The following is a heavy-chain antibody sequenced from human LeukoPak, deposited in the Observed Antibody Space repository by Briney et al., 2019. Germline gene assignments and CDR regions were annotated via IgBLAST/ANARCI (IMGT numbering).Heavy chain of an antibody. CDR2: IWYDGSNK. D-gene: IGHD3-3*01. CDR1: GFTFSSYG. Sequence: PGGSLRLSCAASGFTFSSYGMHWVRQAPGKGLEWVAVIWYDGSNKYYADSVKGRFTISRDNSKNTLYLQMNSLRAEDTAVYYCAKDLPRGRPWNYRDYWGQGTLVTVSS. V-gene: IGHV3-30*02. J-gene: IGHJ4*02. CDR3: AKDLPRGRPWNYRDY.